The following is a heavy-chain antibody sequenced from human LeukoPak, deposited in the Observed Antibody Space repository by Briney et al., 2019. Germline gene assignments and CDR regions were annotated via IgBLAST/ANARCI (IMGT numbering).Heavy chain of an antibody. V-gene: IGHV3-30*04. Sequence: GGSLRLSCAASGFTFSSYAMHWVRQAPGKGLEWVAVISYDGSNKYYADSVKGRFTISRDNSKNTLYLQMNSLRAEDTAVYYCARAATVMWGQGTLVTVSS. CDR1: GFTFSSYA. CDR2: ISYDGSNK. J-gene: IGHJ4*02. CDR3: ARAATVM. D-gene: IGHD5-12*01.